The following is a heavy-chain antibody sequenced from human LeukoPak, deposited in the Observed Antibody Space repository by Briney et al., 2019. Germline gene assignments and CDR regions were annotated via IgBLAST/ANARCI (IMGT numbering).Heavy chain of an antibody. CDR2: INGKRGDT. Sequence: ASVTVSCKTSGFTFTDHYFHWVQQAPGQGLEWMGWINGKRGDTNYAQKFQDRVTMTRDTSISTFYIQLSSLTADDTAVYYCARDFDWGPDYWGQGTLVTVSP. CDR3: ARDFDWGPDY. D-gene: IGHD3-9*01. CDR1: GFTFTDHY. J-gene: IGHJ4*02. V-gene: IGHV1-2*02.